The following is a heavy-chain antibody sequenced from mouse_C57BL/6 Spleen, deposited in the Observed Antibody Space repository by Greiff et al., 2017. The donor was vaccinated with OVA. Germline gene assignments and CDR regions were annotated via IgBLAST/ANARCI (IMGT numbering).Heavy chain of an antibody. Sequence: QVQLKESGAELVKPGASVKISCKASGYAFSSYWMNWVKQRPGKGLEWIGQIYPGDGDTNYNGKFKGKATLTADKSSSTAYMQLSSLTSEDSAVYFCAREGSITTVVDYWGQGTTLTVSS. D-gene: IGHD1-1*01. CDR3: AREGSITTVVDY. CDR2: IYPGDGDT. J-gene: IGHJ2*01. CDR1: GYAFSSYW. V-gene: IGHV1-80*01.